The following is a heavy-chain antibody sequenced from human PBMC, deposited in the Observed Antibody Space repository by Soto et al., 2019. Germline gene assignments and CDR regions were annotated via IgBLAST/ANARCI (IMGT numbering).Heavy chain of an antibody. J-gene: IGHJ6*02. D-gene: IGHD3-10*01. V-gene: IGHV3-13*05. Sequence: WWSLRLSCSASGFTCSSYDMHWFRQATGKGLEWVSAIGTAGDPYYPGSMKGRFTISRENAKNSLYLQMNSLRAGDTAVYYCARGAFMVRGEYGMDVWGQGTTVTVSS. CDR2: IGTAGDP. CDR3: ARGAFMVRGEYGMDV. CDR1: GFTCSSYD.